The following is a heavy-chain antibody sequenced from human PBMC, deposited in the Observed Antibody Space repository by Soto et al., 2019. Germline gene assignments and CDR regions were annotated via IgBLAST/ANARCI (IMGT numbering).Heavy chain of an antibody. Sequence: ASVNVSCKASGYTFTSYGISWVRQAPGQGLEWMGWISAYNGNTNYAQKLQGRVIMTADTSTSTAYMELRSLRSDDTAVYYCARDERNTDYFYSGYDRNFDYWGQGTLVTVSS. CDR3: ARDERNTDYFYSGYDRNFDY. V-gene: IGHV1-18*01. CDR2: ISAYNGNT. CDR1: GYTFTSYG. D-gene: IGHD5-12*01. J-gene: IGHJ4*02.